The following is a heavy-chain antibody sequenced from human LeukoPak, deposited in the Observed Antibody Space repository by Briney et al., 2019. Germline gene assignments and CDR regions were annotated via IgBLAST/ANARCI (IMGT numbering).Heavy chain of an antibody. CDR3: ARDGLVRGVPSYYYYYMDV. V-gene: IGHV1-69*05. D-gene: IGHD3-10*01. CDR1: GGTFSSYA. CDR2: IIPIFGTA. J-gene: IGHJ6*03. Sequence: VASVKVSCKASGGTFSSYAISWVRQAPGQGLEWMGGIIPIFGTANYAQKFQGRVTITTDESTSTAYMELSSLRSEDTVVYYCARDGLVRGVPSYYYYYMDVWGKGTTVTVSS.